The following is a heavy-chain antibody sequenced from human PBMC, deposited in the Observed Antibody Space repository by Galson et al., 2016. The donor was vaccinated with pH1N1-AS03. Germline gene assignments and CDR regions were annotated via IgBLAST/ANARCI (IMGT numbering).Heavy chain of an antibody. V-gene: IGHV1-46*01. Sequence: SVKVSCKASGYTFTNYYIHWVRQAPGQGREWMGIINPSDGNTNYAQRFQGRVTMTRDTSTSTVYMELSSLRSDDTAVYYCARVSAGLTGYYYAMDVWGQGNTVTVSS. J-gene: IGHJ6*02. CDR1: GYTFTNYY. CDR3: ARVSAGLTGYYYAMDV. D-gene: IGHD4/OR15-4a*01. CDR2: INPSDGNT.